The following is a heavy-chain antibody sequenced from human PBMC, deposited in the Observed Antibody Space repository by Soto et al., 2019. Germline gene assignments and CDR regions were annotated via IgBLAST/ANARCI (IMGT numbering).Heavy chain of an antibody. V-gene: IGHV4-39*07. CDR2: IHYSGST. CDR1: GGSISRSRFH. D-gene: IGHD3-22*01. J-gene: IGHJ4*02. CDR3: ARGGDYFDRSGYWDY. Sequence: SETLSLTCNVSGGSISRSRFHWAWIRQTSGKGLEWIGSIHYSGSTYYNPSLKSRVTISVDTSKNTVYLQLSSLRAEDTAVYYCARGGDYFDRSGYWDYWGQGIQVTVSS.